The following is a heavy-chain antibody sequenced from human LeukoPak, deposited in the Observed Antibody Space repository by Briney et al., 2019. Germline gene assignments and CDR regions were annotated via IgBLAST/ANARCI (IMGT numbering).Heavy chain of an antibody. J-gene: IGHJ6*03. CDR1: GGSISSYY. CDR3: ARVRGPGYSYGYDYYYYYYMDV. Sequence: SETLSLTCTVSGGSISSYYWSWIRQPPGKGLEWIGYIYYSGSTNYNPSLKSRVTISVDTSKNQFSLKLSSVTAADTAVYYCARVRGPGYSYGYDYYYYYYMDVWGKGTTVTVSS. V-gene: IGHV4-59*08. D-gene: IGHD5-18*01. CDR2: IYYSGST.